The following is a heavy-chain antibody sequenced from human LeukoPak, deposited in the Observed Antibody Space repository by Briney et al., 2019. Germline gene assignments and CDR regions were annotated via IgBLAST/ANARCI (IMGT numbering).Heavy chain of an antibody. CDR2: IIPIFGTA. CDR3: ARDIVGDPWYYYMDV. D-gene: IGHD3-10*01. CDR1: GGTFSSYS. V-gene: IGHV1-69*13. Sequence: SVKVSCKASGGTFSSYSISWVRQAPGQGLEWMGGIIPIFGTANYAQKFQGRVTITADESTSTAYMELSSLRSEDTAVYYCARDIVGDPWYYYMDVWGKGTTVTISS. J-gene: IGHJ6*03.